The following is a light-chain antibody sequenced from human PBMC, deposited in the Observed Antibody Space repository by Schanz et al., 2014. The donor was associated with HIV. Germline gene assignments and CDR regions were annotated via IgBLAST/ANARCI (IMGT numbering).Light chain of an antibody. J-gene: IGKJ1*01. CDR3: QQYGSLPWT. CDR2: GAS. CDR1: QSVSSY. V-gene: IGKV3-20*01. Sequence: EIVLTQSPATLSLSPGERATLSCRASQSVSSYLGWYQQKPGQAPRLLIFGASNRAIGIPDRFSGSESGTDFTLTISRVEPEDYAVYHCQQYGSLPWTFGQGTKVEVK.